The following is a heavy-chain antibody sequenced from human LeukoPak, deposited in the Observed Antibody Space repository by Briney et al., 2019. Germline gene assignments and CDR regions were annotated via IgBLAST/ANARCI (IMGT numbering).Heavy chain of an antibody. D-gene: IGHD5-18*01. V-gene: IGHV4-61*02. J-gene: IGHJ6*03. CDR2: IYTSGST. CDR1: GGSISSGSYY. Sequence: SETLSLTCTVSGGSISSGSYYWSWIRQPAGKGLEWIGRIYTSGSTNYNPSIKSRITISVDTSNNQFSLKLSSVTAADTAVYYCARTTEGGYTYDYFYYYYMDVWGKGTTVTISS. CDR3: ARTTEGGYTYDYFYYYYMDV.